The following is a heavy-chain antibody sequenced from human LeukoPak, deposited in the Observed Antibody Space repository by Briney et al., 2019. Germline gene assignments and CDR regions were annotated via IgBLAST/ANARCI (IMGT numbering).Heavy chain of an antibody. D-gene: IGHD3-22*01. CDR1: GFTVSSNY. CDR2: IYSGGST. V-gene: IGHV3-66*01. J-gene: IGHJ4*02. CDR3: ARVRRARAGYYYDSSGYYYPYYYFDY. Sequence: PGGSLRLSCAASGFTVSSNYMSWVRQAPGKGLEWVSVIYSGGSTYYADSVKGRFTISRDNSKNTLYLQMNSLRAEDTAVYYCARVRRARAGYYYDSSGYYYPYYYFDYWGQGTLVTVSP.